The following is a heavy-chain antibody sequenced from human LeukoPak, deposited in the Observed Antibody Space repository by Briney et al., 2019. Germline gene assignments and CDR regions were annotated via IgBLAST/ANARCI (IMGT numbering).Heavy chain of an antibody. CDR2: INPSGGST. V-gene: IGHV1-46*01. D-gene: IGHD3-10*01. CDR1: GYTFTSYY. CDR3: ARDAYYYGSGSYWYYFDY. Sequence: ASVKVSCKASGYTFTSYYMHWVRQAPGQGLEWMGIINPSGGSTSYAQKFQGRVTMTRDTSTSTVYMELSSLRSEDTAVYYCARDAYYYGSGSYWYYFDYWGQGTLVTVSS. J-gene: IGHJ4*02.